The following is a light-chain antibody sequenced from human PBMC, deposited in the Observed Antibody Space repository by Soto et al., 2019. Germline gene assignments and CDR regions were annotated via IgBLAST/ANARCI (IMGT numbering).Light chain of an antibody. CDR3: QKYGSSQFT. J-gene: IGKJ3*01. Sequence: IVLTQSPGTLSLSPGERATLSCRASQSVSSSYLAWYQQKPRQPPRLLIYGASSRATGIPDRFSGSGSGTDVTLNISRLEPEDFAVYYCQKYGSSQFTLGPGTKVDIK. V-gene: IGKV3-20*01. CDR1: QSVSSSY. CDR2: GAS.